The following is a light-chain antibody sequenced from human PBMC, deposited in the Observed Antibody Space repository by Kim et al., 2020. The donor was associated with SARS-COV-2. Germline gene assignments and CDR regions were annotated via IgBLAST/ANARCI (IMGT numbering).Light chain of an antibody. J-gene: IGKJ1*01. CDR2: AAS. Sequence: ASVGDRVTITCRASQSVGTSLNWYQQRPGKAPNLLIYAASSLQSEFPTRFSGSGSGTEFTLTISGLQSDGFVAYYCQQTNSFPWAFGHGTKVDIK. CDR3: QQTNSFPWA. CDR1: QSVGTS. V-gene: IGKV1-39*01.